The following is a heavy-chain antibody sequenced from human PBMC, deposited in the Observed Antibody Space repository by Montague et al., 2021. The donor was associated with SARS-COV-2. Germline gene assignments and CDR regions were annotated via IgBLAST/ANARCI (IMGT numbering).Heavy chain of an antibody. CDR2: ITYEGSIT. CDR3: ARAQTFEVVTFDHGFDV. CDR1: GFSFNNYA. V-gene: IGHV3-30*04. J-gene: IGHJ6*02. D-gene: IGHD3-3*01. Sequence: SLRLSCAASGFSFNNYAMHWVRQAPGKGLEWVALITYEGSITHYTDSLKGRFTISRDSSKNTLYLQMKSLRVEDTALYFCARAQTFEVVTFDHGFDVWGQGTTVTVSS.